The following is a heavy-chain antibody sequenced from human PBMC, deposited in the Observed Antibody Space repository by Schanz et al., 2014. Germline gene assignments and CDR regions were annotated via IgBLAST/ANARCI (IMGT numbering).Heavy chain of an antibody. CDR3: AREVGLYDRGWFDP. J-gene: IGHJ5*02. Sequence: QLQLVQSGAEVKKPGSSVTVSCKASGGTFSSDTFSWVRQAPGQGLEWTGRIVPIAGITNYAQRFQGRVTITANKSSGTAYMELGRLRSEDAAVYCCAREVGLYDRGWFDPWGQATLXTVSS. D-gene: IGHD3-22*01. V-gene: IGHV1-69*08. CDR2: IVPIAGIT. CDR1: GGTFSSDT.